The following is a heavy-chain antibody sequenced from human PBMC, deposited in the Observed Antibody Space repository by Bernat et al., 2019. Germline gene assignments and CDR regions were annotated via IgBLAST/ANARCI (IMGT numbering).Heavy chain of an antibody. CDR3: AKDSLYSSGWYGVGD. Sequence: QVHLVESGGGVVQPGRSLRLSCAASGFTFSSFGMHWVRQAPGKGLEWVAAISHDRNTLYYADSVKGRFTISTDDSKNTLYLQLDRLRAEDTAMYYCAKDSLYSSGWYGVGDWGQGTLVTVAS. V-gene: IGHV3-30*18. J-gene: IGHJ4*02. CDR1: GFTFSSFG. CDR2: ISHDRNTL. D-gene: IGHD6-19*01.